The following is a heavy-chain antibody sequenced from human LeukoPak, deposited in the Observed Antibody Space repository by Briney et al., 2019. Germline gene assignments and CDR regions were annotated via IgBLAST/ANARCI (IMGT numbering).Heavy chain of an antibody. D-gene: IGHD6-13*01. CDR2: IYYSGST. V-gene: IGHV4-59*08. J-gene: IGHJ5*02. CDR3: AGLHFAAAEEFDP. Sequence: KTSETLSLTCTVSGCSINGFYWSWIRQPPGKGLEWIGYIYYSGSTNYNPSLRSRVTISVDRSKNQLSLKMNSVTAADTAMYYCAGLHFAAAEEFDPWGQGTLVTVSS. CDR1: GCSINGFY.